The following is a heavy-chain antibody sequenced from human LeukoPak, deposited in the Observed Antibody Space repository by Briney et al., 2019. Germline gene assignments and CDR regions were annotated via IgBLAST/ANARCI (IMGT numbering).Heavy chain of an antibody. V-gene: IGHV3-74*01. D-gene: IGHD5-18*01. CDR3: GRNEYSSFGSGQMDV. CDR1: GFTLSNYW. CDR2: IKRDGSES. J-gene: IGHJ6*02. Sequence: GGSLRLSCAASGFTLSNYWMHWVREAPGKGLVWVSRIKRDGSESNYADSVRGRFTISRDNAKNTVYLQMNSLRAEDTAIYYFGRNEYSSFGSGQMDVWGQGTTVTVSS.